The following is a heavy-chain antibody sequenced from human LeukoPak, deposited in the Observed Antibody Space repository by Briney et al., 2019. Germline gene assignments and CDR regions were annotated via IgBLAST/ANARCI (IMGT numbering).Heavy chain of an antibody. D-gene: IGHD3-22*01. Sequence: GGSLRLSCAASGFTVSNTYMSWVRQAPGKGLEWVSLIYSGGGTYSADSVKGRFTISRDNSKNTLYLQMNSLRAEDTAVYYCAREEGNYDSSGSYDYWGQGTLVTVSS. CDR3: AREEGNYDSSGSYDY. CDR2: IYSGGGT. CDR1: GFTVSNTY. J-gene: IGHJ4*02. V-gene: IGHV3-53*05.